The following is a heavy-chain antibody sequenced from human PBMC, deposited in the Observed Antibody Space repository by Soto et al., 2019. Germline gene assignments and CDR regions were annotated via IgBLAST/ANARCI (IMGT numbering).Heavy chain of an antibody. CDR1: GFTVSSNY. CDR3: ARDARLDYDFWSGYPSPSLGMDV. CDR2: IYSGGST. J-gene: IGHJ6*02. V-gene: IGHV3-53*01. Sequence: GGSLRLSCAASGFTVSSNYMSWVRQAPGKGLEWVSVIYSGGSTYYADSVKGRFTISRDNSKNTLYLQMNSLRAEDTAVYYCARDARLDYDFWSGYPSPSLGMDVWGQGTTVTVSS. D-gene: IGHD3-3*01.